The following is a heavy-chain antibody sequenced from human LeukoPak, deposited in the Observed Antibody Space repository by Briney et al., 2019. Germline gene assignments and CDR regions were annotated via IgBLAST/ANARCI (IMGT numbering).Heavy chain of an antibody. J-gene: IGHJ4*02. CDR2: ISGSGGST. CDR3: AKAQGYCSGGSCYSGEIFDY. Sequence: GGSLRLSCAASGFTFSSYAMSWVRQAPGKGLEWVSAISGSGGSTYYADSVKGRFTISRDNSKNTLYLQMNSLRAGDTAVYYCAKAQGYCSGGSCYSGEIFDYWGQGTLVTVSS. V-gene: IGHV3-23*01. CDR1: GFTFSSYA. D-gene: IGHD2-15*01.